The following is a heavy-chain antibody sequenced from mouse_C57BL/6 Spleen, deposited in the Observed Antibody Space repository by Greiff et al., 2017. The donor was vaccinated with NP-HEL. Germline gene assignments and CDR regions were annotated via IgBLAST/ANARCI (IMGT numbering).Heavy chain of an antibody. CDR1: GFTFSSYG. V-gene: IGHV5-6*01. D-gene: IGHD2-4*01. CDR2: ISSGGSYT. Sequence: EVQGVESGGDLVKPGGSLKLSCAASGFTFSSYGMSWVRQTPDKRLEWVATISSGGSYTYYPDSVKGRFTISRDNAKNTLYLQMSNLKSEDTAMYYCASQGGITTGDYFDYWGQGTTVTVSS. J-gene: IGHJ2*01. CDR3: ASQGGITTGDYFDY.